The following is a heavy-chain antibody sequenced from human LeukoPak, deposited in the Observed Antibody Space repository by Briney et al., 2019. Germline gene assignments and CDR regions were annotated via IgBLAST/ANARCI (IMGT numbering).Heavy chain of an antibody. D-gene: IGHD3-10*01. V-gene: IGHV1-2*04. CDR2: INPNSGDT. CDR1: GYTFTGYY. J-gene: IGHJ4*02. CDR3: ARDKYYYGSGTFYSSAVFDH. Sequence: ASVKVSCKASGYTFTGYYLHWVRQPPGQGLEWMGRINPNSGDTDYTQKFQDWVTMTRDTSTSTAYMELSRLRSGDTAVYYCARDKYYYGSGTFYSSAVFDHWGQGTLVAVSS.